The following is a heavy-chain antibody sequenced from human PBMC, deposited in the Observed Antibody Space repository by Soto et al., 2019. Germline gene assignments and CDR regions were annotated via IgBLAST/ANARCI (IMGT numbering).Heavy chain of an antibody. CDR2: IYYSGST. V-gene: IGHV4-39*02. CDR3: AREVCSGGSCHLFDI. Sequence: SETLSLTCTVSGGSISSSSYYWGWIRQPPGKGLEWIGSIYYSGSTYYNPSLKSRVTISVDTSKNQFSLKLSSVTAADTAVYYCAREVCSGGSCHLFDIWGQGTMVTVSS. J-gene: IGHJ3*02. CDR1: GGSISSSSYY. D-gene: IGHD2-15*01.